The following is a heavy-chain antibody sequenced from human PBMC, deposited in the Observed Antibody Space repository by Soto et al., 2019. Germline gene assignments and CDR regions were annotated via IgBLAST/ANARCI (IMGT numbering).Heavy chain of an antibody. CDR3: ATHGSGSSSYGMDV. CDR1: GYTLTELS. CDR2: FDPEDGET. V-gene: IGHV1-24*01. J-gene: IGHJ6*02. Sequence: ASVKVSCKVSGYTLTELSMHWVRQAPGKGLEWMGGFDPEDGETIYAQKFQGRVTMTEDTSTDTAYMELSSLRSEDTAVYYCATHGSGSSSYGMDVWGQGTTVTVSS. D-gene: IGHD6-13*01.